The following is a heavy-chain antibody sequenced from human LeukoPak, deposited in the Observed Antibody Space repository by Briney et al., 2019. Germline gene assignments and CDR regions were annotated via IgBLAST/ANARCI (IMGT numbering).Heavy chain of an antibody. CDR2: IYYSGST. V-gene: IGHV4-59*01. CDR1: DGSISSYY. CDR3: AREYSSSSRWFDP. Sequence: SETLSLTCTVSDGSISSYYWSWIRQPPGKGLEWIGYIYYSGSTNYNPSLKSRVTISVDTSKNQFSLKLSSVTAADTAVYYCAREYSSSSRWFDPWGQGTLVTVSS. J-gene: IGHJ5*02. D-gene: IGHD6-6*01.